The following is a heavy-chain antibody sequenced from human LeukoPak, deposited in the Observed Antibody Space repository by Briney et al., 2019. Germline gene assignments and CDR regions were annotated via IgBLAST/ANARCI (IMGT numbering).Heavy chain of an antibody. CDR3: ARGPLTSGVRYFDY. Sequence: ASVKVSCKASAYTFSTCDINWVRQAPGQGLEWMGWMNPNNGNTGYAKKFQGRVTITRDTSISTAYMELSSLTPEDTAVYYCARGPLTSGVRYFDYWGQGTLVTVSS. CDR1: AYTFSTCD. V-gene: IGHV1-8*03. D-gene: IGHD3-3*01. J-gene: IGHJ4*02. CDR2: MNPNNGNT.